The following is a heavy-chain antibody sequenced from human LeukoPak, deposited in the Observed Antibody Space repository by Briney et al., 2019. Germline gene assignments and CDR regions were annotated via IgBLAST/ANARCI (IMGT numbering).Heavy chain of an antibody. CDR1: GYTFTSYD. Sequence: ASVKVSCKASGYTFTSYDINWVRQATGQGLQWMGWMNPNNGNTGYAQKFQGRVTMTRDTSISTAYMELSSLTSEDTAVYYCARDLGSIVATFDFFWYFDLWGRGTLLTVSS. V-gene: IGHV1-8*01. CDR3: ARDLGSIVATFDFFWYFDL. CDR2: MNPNNGNT. J-gene: IGHJ2*01. D-gene: IGHD5-12*01.